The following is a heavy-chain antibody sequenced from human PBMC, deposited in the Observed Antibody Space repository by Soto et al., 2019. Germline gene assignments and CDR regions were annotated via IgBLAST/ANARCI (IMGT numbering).Heavy chain of an antibody. J-gene: IGHJ4*02. V-gene: IGHV1-18*04. CDR1: GYPFTSYG. CDR3: ARSPYYDFWSGYMYYFDY. D-gene: IGHD3-3*01. Sequence: XSVKVSCKTSGYPFTSYGISWVRQAPGQGLEWMGWISAYNGNTNYAQKLQGRVTMTTDTSTSTAYMELRSLRSDDTAVYYCARSPYYDFWSGYMYYFDYWGQGTLATVSS. CDR2: ISAYNGNT.